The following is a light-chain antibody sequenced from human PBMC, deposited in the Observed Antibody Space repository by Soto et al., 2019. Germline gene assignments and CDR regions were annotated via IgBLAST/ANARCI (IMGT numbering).Light chain of an antibody. Sequence: QSVLTQPASVSGSPGQSITISCTGTSSDVGGYNYVSWYQQHPGKAPKLMIYEVNNRPSGVSNRFSGSKSGNTASLTISGLQAEHEAEYYCSSYTSSSTLVVFGGGTKLTVL. J-gene: IGLJ2*01. CDR3: SSYTSSSTLVV. CDR1: SSDVGGYNY. V-gene: IGLV2-14*01. CDR2: EVN.